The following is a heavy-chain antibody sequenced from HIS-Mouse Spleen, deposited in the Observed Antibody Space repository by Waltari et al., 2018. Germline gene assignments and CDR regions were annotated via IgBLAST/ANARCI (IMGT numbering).Heavy chain of an antibody. V-gene: IGHV3-30-3*01. Sequence: VQLVESGGGVVQPGRSLRLSCAASGFTFSSYALHWVRPAPGKGLEWVAVESYDGSNKYYADAVKGRFTISRDNSKNTLYLQMNSLRAEDTAVYYCARVNGIAVAGTDAFDIWGQGTMVTVSS. CDR3: ARVNGIAVAGTDAFDI. CDR2: ESYDGSNK. CDR1: GFTFSSYA. D-gene: IGHD6-19*01. J-gene: IGHJ3*02.